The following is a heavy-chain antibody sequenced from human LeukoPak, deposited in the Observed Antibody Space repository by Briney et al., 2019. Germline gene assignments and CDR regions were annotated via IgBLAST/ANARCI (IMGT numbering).Heavy chain of an antibody. Sequence: SQTLSLTCTVSGSSLSSGVYYWSWIRQPPGKGLERIGYIYYSGRTYYHPSLQKRISLSVNTVKNQFPLKLHSVTAADTAVYYCSKPPTVRGVIISDYWGQGTLVTVSS. V-gene: IGHV4-30-4*01. CDR3: SKPPTVRGVIISDY. D-gene: IGHD3-10*01. J-gene: IGHJ4*02. CDR1: GSSLSSGVYY. CDR2: IYYSGRT.